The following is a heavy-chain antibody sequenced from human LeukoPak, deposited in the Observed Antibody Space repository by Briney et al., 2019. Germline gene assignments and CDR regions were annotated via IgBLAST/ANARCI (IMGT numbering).Heavy chain of an antibody. CDR2: ISGSGGST. CDR3: AKDRSEYGSGSYYPLDY. D-gene: IGHD3-10*01. J-gene: IGHJ4*02. V-gene: IGHV3-23*01. Sequence: GGSLRLSCAAAGFTFSSYAMSWVRQAPGKGLEWVSAISGSGGSTYYADSVKGRFTISRDNSKNTLYLQMNSLRAEDPAVYYCAKDRSEYGSGSYYPLDYWGQGTLVTVSS. CDR1: GFTFSSYA.